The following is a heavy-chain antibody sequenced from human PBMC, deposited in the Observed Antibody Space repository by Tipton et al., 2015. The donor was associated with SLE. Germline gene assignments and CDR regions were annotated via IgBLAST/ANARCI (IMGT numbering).Heavy chain of an antibody. Sequence: TLSLTCAVSGYSISSGYYWGWIRQPPGKGLEWIGSIYHSGSTNYNPSLKSRVTISVDMSKNQFSLKLTSVTAADTAVYYCARGADPWGQGTLVTVSS. CDR3: ARGADP. J-gene: IGHJ5*02. D-gene: IGHD1-26*01. V-gene: IGHV4-38-2*01. CDR1: GYSISSGYY. CDR2: IYHSGST.